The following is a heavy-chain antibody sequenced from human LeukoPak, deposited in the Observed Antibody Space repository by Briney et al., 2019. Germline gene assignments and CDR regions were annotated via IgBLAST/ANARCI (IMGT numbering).Heavy chain of an antibody. CDR2: ISWNSGSI. Sequence: GGSLRLSCAASGFTFDDYAMHWVRQAPGKGLEWVSGISWNSGSIGYADSVKGRFTISRDNAKNSLYLQMNSLRAEDTALYYCARVTEELEPFDYWGQGTLVTVSS. CDR3: ARVTEELEPFDY. D-gene: IGHD1-1*01. CDR1: GFTFDDYA. V-gene: IGHV3-9*01. J-gene: IGHJ4*02.